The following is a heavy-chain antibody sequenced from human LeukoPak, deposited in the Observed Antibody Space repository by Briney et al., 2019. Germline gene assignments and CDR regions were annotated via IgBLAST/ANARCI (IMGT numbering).Heavy chain of an antibody. D-gene: IGHD2-8*01. CDR1: GFIFSSYS. CDR2: ISGSGGST. CDR3: AKDRSRNNDVRHGHFHY. V-gene: IGHV3-23*01. J-gene: IGHJ4*02. Sequence: GGSLRLSCAASGFIFSSYSMSWVRQAPGKGLEWVSTISGSGGSTYYADFVKGRFTISRDHSKNPVYLQMHSLRAQDTAVYYCAKDRSRNNDVRHGHFHYWGQGTLVTVSS.